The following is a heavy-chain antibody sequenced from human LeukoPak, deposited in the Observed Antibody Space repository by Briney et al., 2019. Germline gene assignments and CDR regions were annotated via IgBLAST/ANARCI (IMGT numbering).Heavy chain of an antibody. Sequence: GGSLRLSCAASGFTLSSYEMNWVRQAPGQGLEWVAYISSTGNTVHYAGSVKGRFTISRDNAKNSLYLQMNRLRAEDTAVYYCTKEPPQMDVWGKRTTVIVSS. CDR3: TKEPPQMDV. J-gene: IGHJ6*04. CDR2: ISSTGNTV. CDR1: GFTLSSYE. D-gene: IGHD1-26*01. V-gene: IGHV3-48*03.